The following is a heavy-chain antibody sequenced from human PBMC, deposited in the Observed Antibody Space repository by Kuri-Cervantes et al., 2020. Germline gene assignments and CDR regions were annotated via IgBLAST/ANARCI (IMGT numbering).Heavy chain of an antibody. V-gene: IGHV3-23*01. CDR2: IRSDGVTT. CDR3: VKDNGWLENLLQY. Sequence: GESLKISCAASGLIFSTYAMSWVRQSPGKGLEWVSSIRSDGVTTYYADSVKGRFTISRDNPKNILSLQMTSLRVDDTAVYYCVKDNGWLENLLQYWGQGTLVTVSS. CDR1: GLIFSTYA. D-gene: IGHD6-19*01. J-gene: IGHJ4*02.